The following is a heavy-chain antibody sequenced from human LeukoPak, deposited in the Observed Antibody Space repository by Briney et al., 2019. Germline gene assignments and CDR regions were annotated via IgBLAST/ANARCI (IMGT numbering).Heavy chain of an antibody. J-gene: IGHJ5*02. CDR1: GDSISSTGYY. Sequence: SETLSLTCTVSGDSISSTGYYWGWIRQPPGKGLEWIASMYHSGSTYHNPSLKSRVTISVDASKNQLSLKLSSVTAADTAIYYCARHEHSASFYGLSWFDPWGQGTLVTVSS. V-gene: IGHV4-39*01. CDR2: MYHSGST. D-gene: IGHD4-17*01. CDR3: ARHEHSASFYGLSWFDP.